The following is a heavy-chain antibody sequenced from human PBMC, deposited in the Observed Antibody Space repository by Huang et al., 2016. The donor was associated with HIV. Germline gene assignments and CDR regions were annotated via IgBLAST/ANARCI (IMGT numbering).Heavy chain of an antibody. V-gene: IGHV3-7*01. Sequence: EVDLVQSGGGLVQPGRSLRLSCVGSGFTFRSYWMNWVRPPPGGGLEWVATINQDGSERVYGDSVRGRFAISRDNANDSLSLQLNSLKGEDSAIYFCTRGFRAKPGDYWGQGSLVTVSS. CDR1: GFTFRSYW. J-gene: IGHJ4*02. CDR3: TRGFRAKPGDY. CDR2: INQDGSER.